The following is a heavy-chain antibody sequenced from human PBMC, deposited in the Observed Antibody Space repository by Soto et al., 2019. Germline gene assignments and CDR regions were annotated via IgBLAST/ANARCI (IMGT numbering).Heavy chain of an antibody. V-gene: IGHV1-3*01. CDR2: VNAGNGNT. CDR3: AREGILPVLGFDF. Sequence: QVQLEQSEAEVKKPGASVKVSCKASGFTFSTYAIHWVRQAPGQGLEWMGWVNAGNGNTRYSQKFQGRVTITRDTSASTVYMELSSLRSEDTAINYCAREGILPVLGFDFWGQGTLVTVSS. J-gene: IGHJ4*02. D-gene: IGHD2-21*01. CDR1: GFTFSTYA.